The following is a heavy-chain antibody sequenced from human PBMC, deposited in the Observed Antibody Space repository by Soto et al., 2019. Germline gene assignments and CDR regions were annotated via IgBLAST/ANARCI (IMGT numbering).Heavy chain of an antibody. CDR1: GGFISSYY. CDR3: ARVSNEYGGNGAFDY. V-gene: IGHV4-59*01. CDR2: IFYSGST. Sequence: PSETLSLTCKVSGGFISSYYWSWIRQPPGKGLEWIGNIFYSGSTNYNPSLDSRLTISLDMSRNQFSLQLTSVTAADTALYYCARVSNEYGGNGAFDYWGLGTLVTVSS. D-gene: IGHD4-17*01. J-gene: IGHJ4*02.